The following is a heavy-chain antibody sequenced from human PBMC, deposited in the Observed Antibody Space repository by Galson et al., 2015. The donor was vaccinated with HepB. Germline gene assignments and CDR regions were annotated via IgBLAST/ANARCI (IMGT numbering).Heavy chain of an antibody. Sequence: SVKVSCKASGYTFTGYYMHWVRQAPGKGLEWMGRINPNSGGTNYAQKFQGRVTMTRDTSISTAYMELSRLRSDDTVVYYCAREERDSSSWYSWGAFDIWGQGTMVTVSS. CDR3: AREERDSSSWYSWGAFDI. CDR1: GYTFTGYY. V-gene: IGHV1-2*05. D-gene: IGHD6-13*01. J-gene: IGHJ3*02. CDR2: INPNSGGT.